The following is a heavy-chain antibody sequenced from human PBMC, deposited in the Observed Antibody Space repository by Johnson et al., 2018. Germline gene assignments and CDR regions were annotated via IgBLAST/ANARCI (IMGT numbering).Heavy chain of an antibody. CDR2: ISGVGDT. CDR1: GFPLSGNH. V-gene: IGHV3-66*01. Sequence: EVQLVESGGGLVQPGESLRLSCAASGFPLSGNHMGWVRQAPGKGLECVSAISGVGDTFYTDSVKGRFTISRDTAKNTLYLQMNSLRAEDTAVYYCVRDHRDCTNGVCSFQHWGQGTVVTVSS. CDR3: VRDHRDCTNGVCSFQH. J-gene: IGHJ1*01. D-gene: IGHD2-8*01.